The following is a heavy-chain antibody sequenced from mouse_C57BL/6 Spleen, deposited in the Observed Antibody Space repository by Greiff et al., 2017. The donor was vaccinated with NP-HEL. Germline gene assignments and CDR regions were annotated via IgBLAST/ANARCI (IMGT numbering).Heavy chain of an antibody. J-gene: IGHJ4*01. V-gene: IGHV1-81*01. CDR1: GYTFTSYG. Sequence: QVQLQQSGAELARPGASVKLSCKASGYTFTSYGISWVKQRTGQGLEWIGEIYPRSGNTYYNEKFKGKATLTADKSSSTAYMELRSLTSEDSAVYFCARTTRGYDGYAMDYWGQGTSVTVSS. CDR2: IYPRSGNT. D-gene: IGHD2-2*01. CDR3: ARTTRGYDGYAMDY.